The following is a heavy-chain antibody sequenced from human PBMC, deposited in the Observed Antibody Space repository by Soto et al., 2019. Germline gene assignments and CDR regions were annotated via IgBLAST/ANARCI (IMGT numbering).Heavy chain of an antibody. CDR1: GFTFSSYW. CDR2: IKQDGSEK. J-gene: IGHJ6*02. V-gene: IGHV3-7*03. CDR3: ARASYTSSPVYYYYGMDV. D-gene: IGHD2-2*01. Sequence: GGSLRLSCAASGFTFSSYWMSWVRQAPGKGLEWVANIKQDGSEKYYVDSVKGRFTISRDNAKNSLYLQMNSLRAEDTAVYYCARASYTSSPVYYYYGMDVWGQGTKVTVSS.